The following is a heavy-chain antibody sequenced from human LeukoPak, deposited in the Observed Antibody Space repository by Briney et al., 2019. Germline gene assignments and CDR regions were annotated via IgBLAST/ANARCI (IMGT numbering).Heavy chain of an antibody. D-gene: IGHD2-2*01. CDR1: GGSFSGYY. Sequence: PSETLSLTCAVYGGSFSGYYWSWIRQPPGKGLEWIGEINHSGSTNYNPSLKSRVTISADTSKNQFSLKLSSVTAADTAVYYCARGSGYCSSTSCRNPFDYWGQGTLVTVSS. J-gene: IGHJ4*02. CDR2: INHSGST. V-gene: IGHV4-34*01. CDR3: ARGSGYCSSTSCRNPFDY.